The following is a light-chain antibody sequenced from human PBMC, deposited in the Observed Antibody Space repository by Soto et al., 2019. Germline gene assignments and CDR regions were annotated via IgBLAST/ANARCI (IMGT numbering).Light chain of an antibody. V-gene: IGKV3D-15*01. CDR1: QSVSIH. CDR2: GAS. J-gene: IGKJ5*01. Sequence: EIVMTQSPVTLSVSPWERATLSCRASQSVSIHLAWYQQKPGQAPRLLIYGASSRATGIPDRFSGSGSGTDFTLTISSLQSEDFAVYYCQQYNNWPPITFGQGTRLEI. CDR3: QQYNNWPPIT.